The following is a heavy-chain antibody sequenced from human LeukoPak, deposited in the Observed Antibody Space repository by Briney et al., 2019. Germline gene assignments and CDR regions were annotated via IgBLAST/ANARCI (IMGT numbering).Heavy chain of an antibody. CDR1: GFTFSDYY. CDR3: ARVRVSSGYYIDY. D-gene: IGHD3-22*01. Sequence: GGSLRLSCAASGFTFSDYYMSWIRQAPGKGLEWVSYISSSGSTIYYVDSVKGRFTISRDNAKNSLYLQMNSLRAEDTAVYYCARVRVSSGYYIDYWGQGTLVTVSS. J-gene: IGHJ4*02. V-gene: IGHV3-11*04. CDR2: ISSSGSTI.